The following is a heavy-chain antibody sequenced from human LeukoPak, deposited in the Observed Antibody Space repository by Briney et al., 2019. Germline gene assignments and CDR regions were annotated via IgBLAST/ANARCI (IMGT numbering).Heavy chain of an antibody. CDR1: GYTFTDYY. V-gene: IGHV1-2*02. D-gene: IGHD5-12*01. J-gene: IGHJ4*02. Sequence: ASVNVSCKASGYTFTDYYMHWVRQAPGQGLEWMGWINPNSGGTNSAQKFQDRVTMTRDTSISTAYMELSRLRSDDTAIYYCARDGSLDYWGQGTLVTVSS. CDR3: ARDGSLDY. CDR2: INPNSGGT.